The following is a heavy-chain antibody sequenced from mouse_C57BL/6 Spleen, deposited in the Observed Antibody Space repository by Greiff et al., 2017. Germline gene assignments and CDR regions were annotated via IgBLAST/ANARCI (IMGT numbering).Heavy chain of an antibody. CDR1: GFTFSSYA. J-gene: IGHJ1*03. V-gene: IGHV5-9-1*02. CDR2: ISSGGDYI. Sequence: EVMLVESGEGLVKPGGSLKLSCAASGFTFSSYAMSWVRQTPEKRLEWVAYISSGGDYIYYADTVKGRFTISRDNARNTLYLQMSSLKSEDTAMYYCTREDYDYDVGYFDVWGTGTTVTVSS. CDR3: TREDYDYDVGYFDV. D-gene: IGHD2-4*01.